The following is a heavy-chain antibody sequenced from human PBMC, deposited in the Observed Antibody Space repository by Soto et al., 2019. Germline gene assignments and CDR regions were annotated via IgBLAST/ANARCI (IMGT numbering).Heavy chain of an antibody. D-gene: IGHD3-3*01. J-gene: IGHJ4*02. CDR2: ISSGGST. CDR1: GFTFSAYA. CDR3: ARDPHDFSLYYFGY. V-gene: IGHV3-23*01. Sequence: EVQLLESGGGLVQPGGSLRLSCAASGFTFSAYAMNWVRQAPGKGLEWVSTISSGGSTFSAGSVKGRFTIFRDNSKNTLYLQMDSLRADDTAIYYCARDPHDFSLYYFGYWGQGILVTVSS.